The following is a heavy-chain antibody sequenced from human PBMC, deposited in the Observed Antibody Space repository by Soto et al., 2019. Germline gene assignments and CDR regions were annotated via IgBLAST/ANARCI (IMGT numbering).Heavy chain of an antibody. D-gene: IGHD3-3*01. J-gene: IGHJ5*02. CDR2: ISSSSSTI. CDR3: ARVIWSGHLTSDL. CDR1: GFTFSSNS. V-gene: IGHV3-48*02. Sequence: EVQVVESGGGLVQPGGSLRLSCAASGFTFSSNSMNWVRQAPGKGLEWISYISSSSSTIYADSVKGRFTISRDNAKNSLHLQMNSLRDDDTAVYYCARVIWSGHLTSDLWGQGTLVTVSS.